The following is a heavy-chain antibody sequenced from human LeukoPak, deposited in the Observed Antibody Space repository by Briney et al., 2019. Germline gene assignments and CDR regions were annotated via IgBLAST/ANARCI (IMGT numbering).Heavy chain of an antibody. D-gene: IGHD6-13*01. CDR3: ARVGIVAAEKGWFDP. Sequence: ASVKVSCKASGCTFTSYGISWVRQAPGQGLEWMGWISAYNGNTNYAQKLQGRVTMTTDTSTSTAYMELRSLRSDDTAVYYCARVGIVAAEKGWFDPWGQGTLVTVSS. V-gene: IGHV1-18*01. CDR1: GCTFTSYG. J-gene: IGHJ5*02. CDR2: ISAYNGNT.